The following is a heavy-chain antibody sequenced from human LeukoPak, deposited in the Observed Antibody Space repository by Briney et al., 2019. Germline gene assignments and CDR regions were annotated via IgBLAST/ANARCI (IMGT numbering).Heavy chain of an antibody. J-gene: IGHJ6*03. V-gene: IGHV1-18*01. CDR1: GYTFISYD. Sequence: ASVKVSCKASGYTFISYDINWVRQATGQGLKWMGWISAYNGNTNYAQKLQGRVTMTTDTSTSTAYMELRSLRSDDTAVYYCARDRYSNYYMDVWGKGTTVTVSS. CDR2: ISAYNGNT. CDR3: ARDRYSNYYMDV. D-gene: IGHD4-11*01.